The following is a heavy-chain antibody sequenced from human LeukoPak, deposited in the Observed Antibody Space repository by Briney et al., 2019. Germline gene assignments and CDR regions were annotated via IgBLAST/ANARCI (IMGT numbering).Heavy chain of an antibody. CDR3: ARDRRTGLLWFGESPNWFDP. CDR2: ISAYNGNT. V-gene: IGHV1-18*01. J-gene: IGHJ5*02. CDR1: GYTFTSYG. D-gene: IGHD3-10*01. Sequence: ASVKVSCKASGYTFTSYGISWVRQAPGQGLEWMGWISAYNGNTNYAQKLQGRVTMTTDTSTSTAYMELRSLRSDDTAVYYCARDRRTGLLWFGESPNWFDPWGQGTLVTVSS.